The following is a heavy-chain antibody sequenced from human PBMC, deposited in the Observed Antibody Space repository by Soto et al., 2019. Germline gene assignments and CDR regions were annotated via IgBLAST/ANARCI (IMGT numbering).Heavy chain of an antibody. CDR3: ATFISSRVVHWFEP. D-gene: IGHD2-2*01. CDR1: GFTFSSYA. Sequence: RGSLRVSCAASGFTFSSYAMSWVRQAPGKGLEWVSAISGSGGSTYYADSVKGRFTISRDNSKNTLYLQMNSLRAEDTAVYYCATFISSRVVHWFEPCGQGTLSTVFS. CDR2: ISGSGGST. V-gene: IGHV3-23*01. J-gene: IGHJ5*02.